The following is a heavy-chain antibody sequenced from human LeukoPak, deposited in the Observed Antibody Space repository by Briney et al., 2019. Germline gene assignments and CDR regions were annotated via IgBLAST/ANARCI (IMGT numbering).Heavy chain of an antibody. D-gene: IGHD3-10*01. CDR3: TLIRGWGSGSYYRDF. CDR2: VKSRSAGETT. J-gene: IGHJ4*02. V-gene: IGHV3-15*01. CDR1: GFNLSNDW. Sequence: GGSLRLSCAVSGFNLSNDWVRWVRQAPRKGVEWVARVKSRSAGETTDYAAPVKGRFTISRDDSKNTLYLQMNSLKTEDTAVYYCTLIRGWGSGSYYRDFWGQGTLVTVSS.